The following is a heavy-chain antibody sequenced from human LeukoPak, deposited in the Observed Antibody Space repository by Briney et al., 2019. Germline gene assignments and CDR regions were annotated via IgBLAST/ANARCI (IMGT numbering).Heavy chain of an antibody. V-gene: IGHV3-30*04. CDR1: GLIFSSYA. Sequence: GGSLRLSCAASGLIFSSYAMHWVRQAPGTGLEWVAVISYDGSNTYYADSVKGRFTISRDNSKNTLYLQVNSPRPEDTALYFCARVPYTSAWYILSPDYWGQGTLVTVSS. D-gene: IGHD6-19*01. CDR2: ISYDGSNT. CDR3: ARVPYTSAWYILSPDY. J-gene: IGHJ4*02.